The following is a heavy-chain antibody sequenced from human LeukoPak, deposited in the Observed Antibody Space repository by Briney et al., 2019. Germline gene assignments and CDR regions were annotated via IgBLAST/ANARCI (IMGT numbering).Heavy chain of an antibody. J-gene: IGHJ5*01. CDR2: ISGSGIST. CDR3: ARSRGYRARDDS. Sequence: GGSLRLSRAASGFTFSSYAMIWVRQAPGKGLECVSAISGSGISTFYADSMKGRFTISRDNSKNMLYLQINGLRAEDTAVYFCARSRGYRARDDSWGQGTLVTVSS. CDR1: GFTFSSYA. V-gene: IGHV3-23*01. D-gene: IGHD3-22*01.